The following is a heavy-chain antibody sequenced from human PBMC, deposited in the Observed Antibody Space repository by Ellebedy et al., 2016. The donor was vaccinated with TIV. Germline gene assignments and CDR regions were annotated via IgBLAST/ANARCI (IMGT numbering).Heavy chain of an antibody. D-gene: IGHD5-18*01. V-gene: IGHV1-46*01. Sequence: AASVTVSCKASGYTFTNYYIHWVRPAPGQGLEWVGVINPSGGHTTYTQNFQGRVTMTRDTSTSTVYMDLSSLRSEDTAVYYCARGGVQVWLNPFDYWGQGTLVTVSS. CDR3: ARGGVQVWLNPFDY. CDR2: INPSGGHT. J-gene: IGHJ4*02. CDR1: GYTFTNYY.